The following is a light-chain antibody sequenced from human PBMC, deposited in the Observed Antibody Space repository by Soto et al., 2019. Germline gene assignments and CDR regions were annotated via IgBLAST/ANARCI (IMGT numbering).Light chain of an antibody. V-gene: IGLV1-51*02. Sequence: QSVLTQPPSVSAAPGQKVTISCSGSSSNIGNNYVSWYQQLPGTAPKLLIYENNKRPSGIPDRFSGSKSGTSATLGITGLQTGDEADYYCGTWDSSLSGGVFGGGTKLT. CDR2: ENN. J-gene: IGLJ2*01. CDR1: SSNIGNNY. CDR3: GTWDSSLSGGV.